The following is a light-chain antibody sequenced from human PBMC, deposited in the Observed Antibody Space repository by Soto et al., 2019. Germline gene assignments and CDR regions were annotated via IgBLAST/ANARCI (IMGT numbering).Light chain of an antibody. J-gene: IGLJ3*02. CDR3: AAWDDSLSGPWV. V-gene: IGLV1-47*01. Sequence: QSVLTQPPSASGTPGQRVTISCSGSSSNIGSNYVYWYQQLPGTAPKLLIYRNNQRPSGAPDRFSGSKSGTSASLAISGLRSEDEADYYCAAWDDSLSGPWVFGGGTKVTDL. CDR1: SSNIGSNY. CDR2: RNN.